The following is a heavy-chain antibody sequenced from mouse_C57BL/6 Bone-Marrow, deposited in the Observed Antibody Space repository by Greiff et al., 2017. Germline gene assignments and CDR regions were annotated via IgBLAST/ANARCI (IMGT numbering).Heavy chain of an antibody. CDR1: GFNIHDYY. J-gene: IGHJ3*01. CDR3: ARGGLKGAWFAY. V-gene: IGHV14-2*01. Sequence: VQLQQSGAELVKPGASVKLSCTASGFNIHDYYMPWVKQRPEQGLEWIGRIDPEDGDTKYAPKFQGKATITADTSSNTAYLQLSSLTSEDTAVYYCARGGLKGAWFAYWGQGTLVNVSA. D-gene: IGHD1-3*01. CDR2: IDPEDGDT.